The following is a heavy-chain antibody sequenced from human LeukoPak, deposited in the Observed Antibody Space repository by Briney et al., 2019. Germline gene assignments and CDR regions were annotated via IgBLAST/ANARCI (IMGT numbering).Heavy chain of an antibody. CDR1: GGPFSGYY. D-gene: IGHD5-24*01. V-gene: IGHV4-34*01. J-gene: IGHJ4*02. CDR3: ARQKRWDGYTLDS. CDR2: INHSGST. Sequence: SETLSLTCAVYGGPFSGYYWSWIRQPPGKGLEWIGEINHSGSTNYNPSLKSRVTISVDTSKNQFSLKLSSVTAADTAVYYCARQKRWDGYTLDSWGQGTLVTVSS.